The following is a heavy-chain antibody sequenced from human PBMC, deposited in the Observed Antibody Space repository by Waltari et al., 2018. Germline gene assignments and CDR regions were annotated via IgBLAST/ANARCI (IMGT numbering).Heavy chain of an antibody. Sequence: QVQLVESGGGVVQSGRSLRLYCAASGFTFSSYAMHWVRQAPGKGREWVAVIWYDGSNKYYADSVKGRFTISRDNSKNTLYLQMNSLRAEDTAVYYCAKAFDVVVITNYFDYWGQGTLVTVSS. CDR2: IWYDGSNK. D-gene: IGHD2-21*01. CDR3: AKAFDVVVITNYFDY. CDR1: GFTFSSYA. V-gene: IGHV3-33*06. J-gene: IGHJ4*02.